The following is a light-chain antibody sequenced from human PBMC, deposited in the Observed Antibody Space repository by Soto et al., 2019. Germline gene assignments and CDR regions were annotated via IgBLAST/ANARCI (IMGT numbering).Light chain of an antibody. Sequence: QSALTQPASVSGSPGQSITISCTGTSSDVGGYNYVSWYQQHPGKAPKLMIYEVSNRPSGVSNRFSASKSGNTASLTISGLQAEDEADYYCSSYTSSSTHWVFGGGTKLTVL. CDR3: SSYTSSSTHWV. CDR2: EVS. V-gene: IGLV2-14*01. J-gene: IGLJ3*02. CDR1: SSDVGGYNY.